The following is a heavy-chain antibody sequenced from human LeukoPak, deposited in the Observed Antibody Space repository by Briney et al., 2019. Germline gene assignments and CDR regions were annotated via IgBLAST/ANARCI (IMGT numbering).Heavy chain of an antibody. CDR2: IIPIFGTA. J-gene: IGHJ3*02. V-gene: IGHV1-69*05. Sequence: GSSMKVSCKASGGTFSSYAISWVRQAPGQGLEWMGGIIPIFGTANYAQKFQGRVTITTDESTSTAYMELSSLRSEDTAVYYCASSRYGGKGHDAFDIWGQGTMVTVSS. CDR1: GGTFSSYA. CDR3: ASSRYGGKGHDAFDI. D-gene: IGHD4-23*01.